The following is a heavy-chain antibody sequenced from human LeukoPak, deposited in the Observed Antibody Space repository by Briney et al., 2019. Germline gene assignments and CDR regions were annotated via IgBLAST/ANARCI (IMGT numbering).Heavy chain of an antibody. CDR2: ISSSSSYI. CDR3: ASVRRGYSYGYDY. V-gene: IGHV3-21*01. J-gene: IGHJ4*02. CDR1: GFTFSSYS. D-gene: IGHD5-18*01. Sequence: PGGSLRLSCAASGFTFSSYSMNWVRQAPGKGLEWVSSISSSSSYIYYADSVKGRFTISRDNAKNSLYLQMNSLRAEDTAVYCCASVRRGYSYGYDYWGQGTLVTVSS.